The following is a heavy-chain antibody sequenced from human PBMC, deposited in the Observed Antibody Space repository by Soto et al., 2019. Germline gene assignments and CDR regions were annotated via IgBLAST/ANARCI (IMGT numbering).Heavy chain of an antibody. CDR3: ARYCSGGSCFDY. D-gene: IGHD2-15*01. CDR1: GGTFSSYT. CDR2: IIPILGIA. Sequence: QVQLVQSGAEVKKPGSSVKVSCKASGGTFSSYTISWVRQAPGQGLEWMGRIIPILGIANYAQKFQGRVTITADKSTSTAYMELSSLRSEDTAVYYCARYCSGGSCFDYRGQGTLVTVSS. V-gene: IGHV1-69*02. J-gene: IGHJ4*02.